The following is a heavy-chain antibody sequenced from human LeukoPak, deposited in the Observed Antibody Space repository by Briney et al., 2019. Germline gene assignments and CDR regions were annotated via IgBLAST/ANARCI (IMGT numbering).Heavy chain of an antibody. D-gene: IGHD3-10*01. V-gene: IGHV3-7*01. CDR2: IKQDGSEK. J-gene: IGHJ4*02. CDR3: ARDDVVRGVITDY. Sequence: GGSLRLSCAASGFTFSSYWMSWVRQAPGKGLEWVANIKQDGSEKYYVDSVKGRFTISRDNAKNSLYLQMNSLGAEDTAVYYCARDDVVRGVITDYWGQGTLVTVSS. CDR1: GFTFSSYW.